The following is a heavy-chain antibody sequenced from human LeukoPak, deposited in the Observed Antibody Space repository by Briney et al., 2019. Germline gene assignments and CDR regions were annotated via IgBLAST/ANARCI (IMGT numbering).Heavy chain of an antibody. V-gene: IGHV3-15*05. CDR3: NTEYAFWSGYGLDF. D-gene: IGHD3-3*01. J-gene: IGHJ4*02. Sequence: GGSLRLSCVVSGFTFGNAWMGWVRQAPGKGLEWVGRIKSKTGGGTTDYAARVKGRFTISRDDTLNTLYLQLSTLKTDDTAVYYYNTEYAFWSGYGLDFWGQGVPVTVSS. CDR1: GFTFGNAW. CDR2: IKSKTGGGTT.